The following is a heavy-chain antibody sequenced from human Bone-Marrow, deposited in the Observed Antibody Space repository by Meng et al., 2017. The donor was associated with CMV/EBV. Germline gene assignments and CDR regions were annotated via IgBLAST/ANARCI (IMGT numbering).Heavy chain of an antibody. D-gene: IGHD3-10*01. J-gene: IGHJ4*02. CDR3: AKLYGWLGVLDY. Sequence: GGSLRLSCAASGFTFSSYGMHWVRQAPGKGLEWVAFIRYDGSNKYYADSVKGRFTISRDNSKNTLYLQMNSLRAEDTAVYYCAKLYGWLGVLDYCGQGTLVTVSS. CDR2: IRYDGSNK. CDR1: GFTFSSYG. V-gene: IGHV3-30*02.